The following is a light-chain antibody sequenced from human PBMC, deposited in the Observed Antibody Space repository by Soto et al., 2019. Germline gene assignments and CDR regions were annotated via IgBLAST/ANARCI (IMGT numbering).Light chain of an antibody. CDR3: MQGTHWPIT. Sequence: VVMTQSTLSLPVTFEQPSSMSCRSNQSLVHSDGIAYFSWFQQRPGRSPRRLIYKVSNRDSGVPARFSGSGSGTDFALKISRVEAEDVGVYYCMQGTHWPITFGQGTRLEIK. J-gene: IGKJ5*01. CDR1: QSLVHSDGIAY. CDR2: KVS. V-gene: IGKV2-30*02.